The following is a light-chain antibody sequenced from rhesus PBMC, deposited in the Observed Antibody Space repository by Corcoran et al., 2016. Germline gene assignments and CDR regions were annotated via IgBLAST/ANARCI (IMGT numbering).Light chain of an antibody. J-gene: IGKJ2*01. CDR2: KAS. V-gene: IGKV1-22*01. CDR1: QGISSW. CDR3: QQHSRSPYS. Sequence: DIQMTQSPSSLSASVGDTVTITCHASQGISSWLAWYQQKPGKAPNLLIYKASSLQSGVPSRFRGIGSWTHFPLTINSLQSVDFETYSLQQHSRSPYSFGQETKVEIK.